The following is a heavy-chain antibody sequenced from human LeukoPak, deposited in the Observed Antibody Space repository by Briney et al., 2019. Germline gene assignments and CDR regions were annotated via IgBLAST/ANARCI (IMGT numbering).Heavy chain of an antibody. Sequence: ASVKVSGKASVGTYSSYAISWVRQAPGQGLEWMGGIIPIFGTANYAQKFQGRVTITADESTSTAYMELSSLRSEDTAVYYCARVGSRDYYVYYFDYWGPGNPGHRLL. CDR1: VGTYSSYA. V-gene: IGHV1-69*13. CDR3: ARVGSRDYYVYYFDY. D-gene: IGHD4-17*01. J-gene: IGHJ4*02. CDR2: IIPIFGTA.